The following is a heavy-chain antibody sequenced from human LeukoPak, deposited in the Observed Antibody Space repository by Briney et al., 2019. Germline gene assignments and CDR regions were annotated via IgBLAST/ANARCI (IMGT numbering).Heavy chain of an antibody. CDR1: GFIFRSYW. CDR3: ASGLY. CDR2: INQDGSEK. Sequence: GGSLRLSCAASGFIFRSYWMNWFRQSSGKGLEWVANINQDGSEKYYVDSVKGRFTISRDNAKNSLYLQINSLRAEDTAVYYCASGLYWGQGTLVTVSS. J-gene: IGHJ4*02. V-gene: IGHV3-7*01.